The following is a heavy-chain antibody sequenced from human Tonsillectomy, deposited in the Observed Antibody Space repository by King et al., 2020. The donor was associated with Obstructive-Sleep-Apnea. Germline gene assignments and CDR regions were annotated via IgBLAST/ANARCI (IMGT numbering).Heavy chain of an antibody. J-gene: IGHJ4*02. V-gene: IGHV4-4*02. Sequence: VQLQESGPGLVKPSGTLSLTCAVSGGSISSRNWWTWVRQPPGKGLEWIGEIYHSGSTNYNPSLKSRVTISVDKSKNHFSLKLSSVTAADTAVYYCARSPLLYSGCFGDYWGQGTLVAVSS. CDR1: GGSISSRNW. CDR2: IYHSGST. CDR3: ARSPLLYSGCFGDY. D-gene: IGHD3-10*01.